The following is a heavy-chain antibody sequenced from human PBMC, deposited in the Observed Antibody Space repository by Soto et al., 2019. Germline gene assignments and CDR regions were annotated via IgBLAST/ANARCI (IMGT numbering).Heavy chain of an antibody. J-gene: IGHJ4*02. D-gene: IGHD6-13*01. CDR1: GLTFCSYA. V-gene: IGHV3-30-3*01. Sequence: GGSLRLSCAASGLTFCSYAMHWVRQAPGKGLEWVAVISYDGSNKYYADSVKGRFTISRDNSKNTLYLQMNSLRAEDTAVYYCARVSYSSSWEVIDYWGQGTLVTVSS. CDR3: ARVSYSSSWEVIDY. CDR2: ISYDGSNK.